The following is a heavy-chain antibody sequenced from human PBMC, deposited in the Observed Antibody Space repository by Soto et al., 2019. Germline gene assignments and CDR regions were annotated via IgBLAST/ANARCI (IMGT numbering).Heavy chain of an antibody. CDR2: ISSSSYI. CDR3: ARDLAIITMVRGVINDYYYGMDV. D-gene: IGHD3-10*01. V-gene: IGHV3-21*01. CDR1: GFTFSSYS. Sequence: GGSLRLSCAASGFTFSSYSMNWVRQAPGKGLEWVSSISSSSYIYYADSVKGRFTISRDNAKNSLYLQMNSLRAEDTAVYYCARDLAIITMVRGVINDYYYGMDVWGQGTTVTVSS. J-gene: IGHJ6*02.